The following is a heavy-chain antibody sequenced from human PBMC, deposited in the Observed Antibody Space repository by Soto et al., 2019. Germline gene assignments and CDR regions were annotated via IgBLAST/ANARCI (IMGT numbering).Heavy chain of an antibody. Sequence: SETLSLTCTVSGASISSGYYYWSWIRQPPGKGLEWIGEINHSGSTYYNPSLKSRVTISVDTSKNPFSLKLSSVTAADTAVYYCARGRRWANIVVVTATPHAEYFQHWGQGTLVTVSS. CDR3: ARGRRWANIVVVTATPHAEYFQH. D-gene: IGHD2-21*02. J-gene: IGHJ1*01. CDR1: GASISSGYYY. V-gene: IGHV4-30-4*01. CDR2: INHSGST.